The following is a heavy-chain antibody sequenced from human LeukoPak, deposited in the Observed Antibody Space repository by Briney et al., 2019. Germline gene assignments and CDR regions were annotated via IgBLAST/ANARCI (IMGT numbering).Heavy chain of an antibody. CDR2: ISSSSSYI. D-gene: IGHD5-24*01. Sequence: ETLSLTCTVSGGSISSYYWSWIRQPPGKGLEWVSSISSSSSYIYYADSVKGRFTISRDNAKNSLYLQMNSLRAEDTAVYYCARVEMATIYLGAFDIWGQGTMVTVSS. J-gene: IGHJ3*02. V-gene: IGHV3-21*01. CDR1: GGSISSYY. CDR3: ARVEMATIYLGAFDI.